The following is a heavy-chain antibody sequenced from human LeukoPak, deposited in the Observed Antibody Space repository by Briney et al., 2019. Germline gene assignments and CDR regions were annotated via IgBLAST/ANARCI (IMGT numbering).Heavy chain of an antibody. Sequence: GGSLRLSCAGSGFTFRSYAMSWVRQAPGKGLEWVSAISHSSSGTYYVDSVRGRFTISRDNSKNLLYMQMNSLRAEDTAVYYCARDSARYGGIPGYFDYWGQGTLVTVSS. D-gene: IGHD4-23*01. V-gene: IGHV3-23*01. CDR2: ISHSSSGT. CDR1: GFTFRSYA. J-gene: IGHJ4*02. CDR3: ARDSARYGGIPGYFDY.